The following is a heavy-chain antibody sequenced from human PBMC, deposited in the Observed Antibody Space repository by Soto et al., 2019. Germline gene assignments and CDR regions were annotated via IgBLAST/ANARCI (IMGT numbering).Heavy chain of an antibody. Sequence: SETLSLTCTVSGGSSSISSYYCGFIREPPGKGLEWIGSIYYSGSTYYNPSLKSRVTISVDTSKNQFSLKLSSVTAADTAVYYCLRIAAAGLNYYGMDVWGQGTTVTVSS. CDR2: IYYSGST. D-gene: IGHD6-13*01. CDR3: LRIAAAGLNYYGMDV. V-gene: IGHV4-39*01. J-gene: IGHJ6*02. CDR1: GGSSSISSYY.